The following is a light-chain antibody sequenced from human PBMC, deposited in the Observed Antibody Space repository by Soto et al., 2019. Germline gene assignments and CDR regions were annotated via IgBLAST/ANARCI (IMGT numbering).Light chain of an antibody. CDR1: QDVSIF. V-gene: IGKV3-11*02. CDR2: DAS. Sequence: EILLAQSPATLSLSPGERATLSCKASQDVSIFLYWYQQKPGQAPRLLIPDASNRATGVPARFSGSGSGRDFPLTITSLDPEDSAVYYRQQSSTWLYTFGQGTKLEV. J-gene: IGKJ2*01. CDR3: QQSSTWLYT.